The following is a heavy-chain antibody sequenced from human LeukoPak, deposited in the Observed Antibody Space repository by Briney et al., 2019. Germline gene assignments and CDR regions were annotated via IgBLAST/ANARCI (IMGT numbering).Heavy chain of an antibody. CDR2: ISGSGGST. CDR1: GITFGTYA. J-gene: IGHJ4*02. Sequence: GGSLRLSCAASGITFGTYAMTWVRQAPGKGLEWVSAISGSGGSTYYADSVKGRFTISRDNSKNTLYPQMNSLRAEDTAVYYCAASRGDGYNRGPFYFDYWGQGTLVTVSS. D-gene: IGHD5-24*01. V-gene: IGHV3-23*01. CDR3: AASRGDGYNRGPFYFDY.